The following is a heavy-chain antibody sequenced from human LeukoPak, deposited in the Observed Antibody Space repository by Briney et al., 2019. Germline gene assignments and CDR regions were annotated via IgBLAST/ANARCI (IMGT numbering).Heavy chain of an antibody. CDR1: GGSISSYY. CDR2: IYYSGST. CDR3: ARYGEQLEAFDI. V-gene: IGHV4-59*01. J-gene: IGHJ3*02. Sequence: SETLSLTCTVSGGSISSYYWSWLRQPPGKGLEWLGYIYYSGSTNYNPSLKSRFTISVGTSKNQFSLKLSSVTAADTAVYYCARYGEQLEAFDIWGQGTMVTVSS. D-gene: IGHD6-13*01.